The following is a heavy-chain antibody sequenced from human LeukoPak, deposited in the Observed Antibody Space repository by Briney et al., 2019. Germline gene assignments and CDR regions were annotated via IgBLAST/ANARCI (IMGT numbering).Heavy chain of an antibody. CDR2: ISGSSGTT. CDR3: AKGRGGSGYWASDY. CDR1: GFTFTSYA. D-gene: IGHD3-22*01. V-gene: IGHV3-23*01. Sequence: PEASLRLSCAASGFTFTSYAMNWVRQTPGKGLEWVSGISGSSGTTYYADSVKGRFTISRDNSKNTPYLQMNSLRAEDTAVYHCAKGRGGSGYWASDYWGRGTLVTVSS. J-gene: IGHJ4*02.